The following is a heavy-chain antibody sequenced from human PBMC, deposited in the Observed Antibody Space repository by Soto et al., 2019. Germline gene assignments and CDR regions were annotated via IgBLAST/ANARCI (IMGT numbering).Heavy chain of an antibody. Sequence: LPETLSLTCAVSGGSISSSNWWSWVRQPPGKGLEWIGEIYHSGSTNYNPSLKSRVTISVDKSKNQFSLKLSSVTAADTAVYYCASGSRLVAGIVGATFYYYGMDVWGQGTTVTVSS. CDR2: IYHSGST. CDR1: GGSISSSNW. D-gene: IGHD1-26*01. V-gene: IGHV4-4*03. CDR3: ASGSRLVAGIVGATFYYYGMDV. J-gene: IGHJ6*02.